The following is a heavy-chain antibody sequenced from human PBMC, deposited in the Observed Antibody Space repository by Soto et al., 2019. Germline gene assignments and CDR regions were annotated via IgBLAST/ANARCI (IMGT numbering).Heavy chain of an antibody. CDR3: ARGHSSSWYAGYYYYGMDV. Sequence: SDTLSLTCAVSGGSISSGGYSWSWIRQPPGKGLEWIGYIYHSGSTYYNPSLKSRVTISVDRSKNQFSLKLSSVTAADTAVYYCARGHSSSWYAGYYYYGMDVWGQGTTVT. CDR1: GGSISSGGYS. V-gene: IGHV4-30-2*01. CDR2: IYHSGST. D-gene: IGHD6-13*01. J-gene: IGHJ6*02.